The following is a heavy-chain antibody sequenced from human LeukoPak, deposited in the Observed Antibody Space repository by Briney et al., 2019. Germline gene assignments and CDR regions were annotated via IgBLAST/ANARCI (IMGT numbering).Heavy chain of an antibody. V-gene: IGHV4-61*02. CDR2: IYTSGST. CDR3: ARDHRSITIFGVVAGGNWFDP. J-gene: IGHJ5*02. D-gene: IGHD3-3*01. Sequence: KPSQTLSLTCTVSGGSISSGSYYWSWIRQPAGKGLEWIGRIYTSGSTNYNPSLKSRVTISVDTSKNQFSLKLSSVTAADTAVYYCARDHRSITIFGVVAGGNWFDPWGQGTLVTVSS. CDR1: GGSISSGSYY.